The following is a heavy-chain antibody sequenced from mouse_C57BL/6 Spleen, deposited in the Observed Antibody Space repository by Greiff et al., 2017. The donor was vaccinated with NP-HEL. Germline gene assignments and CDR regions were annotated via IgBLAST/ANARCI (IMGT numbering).Heavy chain of an antibody. CDR1: GFTFSSYT. Sequence: EVQRVESGGGLVKPGGSLKLSCAASGFTFSSYTMSWVRQTPEKRLEWVATISGGGGNTYYPDSVKGRFTISRDNATNTLYLQMSSLRAEDTALYDCAKEENRYYFDDWGQGTTLTVSS. J-gene: IGHJ2*01. CDR3: AKEENRYYFDD. CDR2: ISGGGGNT. V-gene: IGHV5-9*01.